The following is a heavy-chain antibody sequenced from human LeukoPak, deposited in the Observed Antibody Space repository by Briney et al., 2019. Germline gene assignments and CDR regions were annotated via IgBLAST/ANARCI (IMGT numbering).Heavy chain of an antibody. J-gene: IGHJ4*02. CDR1: GFTFSSYA. V-gene: IGHV3-23*01. CDR2: ISGSVGST. Sequence: PGGSLRLSCAASGFTFSSYAMSWVRQAPGKGLEWVSAISGSVGSTYYADSVKGRFTISRDNSKNTLYLQMNSLRAEDTAVYYCAKDPYYDILTGYSDYWGQGTLVTVSS. CDR3: AKDPYYDILTGYSDY. D-gene: IGHD3-9*01.